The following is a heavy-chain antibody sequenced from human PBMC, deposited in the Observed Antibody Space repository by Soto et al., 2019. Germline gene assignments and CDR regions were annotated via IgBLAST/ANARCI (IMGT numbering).Heavy chain of an antibody. Sequence: SETLSLTCAVSGGSISSGGYSWSWIRQPPGKGLEWIGYIYHSGSTNYNPSLKSRVTISVDTSKNQFSLKLSSVTAADTAVYYCARGLWAAAGTWWFDPWGQGTLVTVSS. V-gene: IGHV4-30-2*01. J-gene: IGHJ5*02. CDR1: GGSISSGGYS. CDR2: IYHSGST. D-gene: IGHD6-13*01. CDR3: ARGLWAAAGTWWFDP.